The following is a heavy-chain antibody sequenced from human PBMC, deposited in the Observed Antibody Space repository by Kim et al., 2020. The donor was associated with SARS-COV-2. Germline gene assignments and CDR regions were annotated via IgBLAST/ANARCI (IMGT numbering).Heavy chain of an antibody. CDR1: GDSVSSKSVA. Sequence: SPTLSLTCAISGDSVSSKSVAWNWIRQSPSRGLEWLVRTYYRSKWYNEYAESVKSRIIINPDTSKNQFSLQLNSVTPEDTAVYYCARDKFSCDNWFDPWGQGTLVTVSS. CDR3: ARDKFSCDNWFDP. CDR2: TYYRSKWYN. V-gene: IGHV6-1*01. J-gene: IGHJ5*02.